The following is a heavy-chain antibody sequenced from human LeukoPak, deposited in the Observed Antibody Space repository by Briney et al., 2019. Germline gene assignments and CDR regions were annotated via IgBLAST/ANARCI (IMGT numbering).Heavy chain of an antibody. V-gene: IGHV3-72*01. CDR3: ARVGRRSGSYDAFDI. CDR2: TRNKANSYTT. Sequence: PGGPLRLSCAASGFTFSDHYMDWVRQAPGKGLEWVGRTRNKANSYTTEYAASVKGRFTISRDDSKNSLYLQMNSLKTEDTAVYYCARVGRRSGSYDAFDIWGQGTMVTVSS. D-gene: IGHD3-10*01. J-gene: IGHJ3*02. CDR1: GFTFSDHY.